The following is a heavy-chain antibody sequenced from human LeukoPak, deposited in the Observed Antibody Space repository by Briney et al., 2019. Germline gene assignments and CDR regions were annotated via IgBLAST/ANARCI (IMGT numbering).Heavy chain of an antibody. CDR3: ASRHCSGGGCYFAGADPFDY. Sequence: GGSLRLSCAASGFTVSSTYMSWVRQAPGKGLEWVSVIYSGGNIYYIDSVKGRFTISRDTSKNTLYLQMNSLRAEDTAVYFCASRHCSGGGCYFAGADPFDYWGQGTLVTVSS. CDR1: GFTVSSTY. V-gene: IGHV3-53*01. J-gene: IGHJ4*02. CDR2: IYSGGNI. D-gene: IGHD2-15*01.